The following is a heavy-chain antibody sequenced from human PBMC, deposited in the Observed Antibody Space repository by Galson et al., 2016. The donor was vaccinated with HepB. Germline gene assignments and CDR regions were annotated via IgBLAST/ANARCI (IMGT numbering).Heavy chain of an antibody. CDR2: IKRKTDGGTK. CDR1: GFTSSNAW. CDR3: TTEGGYGTAMHWLDS. J-gene: IGHJ5*01. Sequence: SLRLPCAASGFTSSNAWMCWVRQAPRKGLEWVGRIKRKTDGGTKDYAAPVKGRFTISRDDSKNTMYLQMNSLNIEDTAVYYCTTEGGYGTAMHWLDSWGQGTLVTVSS. V-gene: IGHV3-15*01. D-gene: IGHD1-1*01.